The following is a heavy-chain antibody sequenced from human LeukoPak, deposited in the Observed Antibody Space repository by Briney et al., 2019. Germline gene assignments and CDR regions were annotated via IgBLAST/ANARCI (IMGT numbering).Heavy chain of an antibody. CDR1: GYTFTSYG. D-gene: IGHD3-22*01. CDR3: ARDYYDSSGYYPEVDY. CDR2: ISAYNGNT. V-gene: IGHV1-18*01. J-gene: IGHJ4*02. Sequence: ASVKVSCKASGYTFTSYGISWVRQAPGQGLEWMGWISAYNGNTNYAQKLQGRVTMTTDTSTSTAYMELRSLGSDDTAVYYCARDYYDSSGYYPEVDYWGQGTLVTVSS.